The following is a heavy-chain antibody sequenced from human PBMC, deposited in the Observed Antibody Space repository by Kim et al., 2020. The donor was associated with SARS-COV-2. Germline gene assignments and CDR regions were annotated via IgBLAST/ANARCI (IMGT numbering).Heavy chain of an antibody. V-gene: IGHV4-39*01. D-gene: IGHD3-10*01. Sequence: SETLSLTCTVSGVSISSSSYYWGWIRQPPGKGLEWIGSSYYSGSTYYNPSLKSRVTISVDTSKNQFSLKLSSVTAADTAVYYCARLPYYYGSGSYYFFD. CDR1: GVSISSSSYY. J-gene: IGHJ4*01. CDR3: ARLPYYYGSGSYYFFD. CDR2: SYYSGST.